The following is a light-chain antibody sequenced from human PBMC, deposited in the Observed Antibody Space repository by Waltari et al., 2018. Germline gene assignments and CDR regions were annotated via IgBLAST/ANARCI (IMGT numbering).Light chain of an antibody. CDR1: DIGTKS. J-gene: IGLJ3*02. V-gene: IGLV3-21*01. Sequence: SYVLTQPPSVSVAPGQTARIACGGNDIGTKSVHWYQHKPGLATLVVVYYDSDRPSKTPARFSGSNSGNSATLTISRVDAGDEADYYCQVWDSDTGHSGVFGGGTKLTVL. CDR3: QVWDSDTGHSGV. CDR2: YDS.